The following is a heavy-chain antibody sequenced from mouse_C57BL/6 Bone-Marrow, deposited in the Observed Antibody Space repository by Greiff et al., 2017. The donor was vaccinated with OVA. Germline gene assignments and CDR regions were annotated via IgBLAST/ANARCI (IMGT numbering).Heavy chain of an antibody. CDR2: INPYNGGT. V-gene: IGHV1-19*01. J-gene: IGHJ4*01. CDR1: GYTFPDYY. D-gene: IGHD1-1*01. CDR3: ARGGYYYGSSSAMDY. Sequence: EVQLQQSGPVLVKPGASVKMSCKASGYTFPDYYMNWVQQSHGKSLEWIGVINPYNGGTSYNQKFKGKATLTVDKSSSTSYMELNSRTSEDSAVYYCARGGYYYGSSSAMDYRGQGTSVT.